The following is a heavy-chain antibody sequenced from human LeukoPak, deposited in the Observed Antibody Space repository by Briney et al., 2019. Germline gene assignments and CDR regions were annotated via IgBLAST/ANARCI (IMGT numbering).Heavy chain of an antibody. CDR2: IYHSGST. V-gene: IGHV4-4*02. D-gene: IGHD2-2*02. J-gene: IGHJ2*01. CDR3: ARSRLYPPWYFDL. Sequence: PSGTLSLNCAVSGGSISSSNWWSWVRQPPGKGLEWIGEIYHSGSTNYNPSLKSRVTISVDKSKNQFSLKLSSVTAADTAVYYCARSRLYPPWYFDLWGRGTLVTVSS. CDR1: GGSISSSNW.